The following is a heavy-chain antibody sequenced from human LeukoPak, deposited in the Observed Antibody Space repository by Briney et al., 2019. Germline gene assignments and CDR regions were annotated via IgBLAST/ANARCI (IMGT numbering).Heavy chain of an antibody. Sequence: GGSLRLSCAASGFTFSSYWMSWVRQAPGKGLEWVANIKQDGTEKYYVDSVKGRFTISRDNAKNSLYLQMNSLRAEDTAVYYCARVQGAVAGLYYYYYMDVWGKGTTVTVSS. D-gene: IGHD6-19*01. J-gene: IGHJ6*03. CDR1: GFTFSSYW. CDR2: IKQDGTEK. CDR3: ARVQGAVAGLYYYYYMDV. V-gene: IGHV3-7*01.